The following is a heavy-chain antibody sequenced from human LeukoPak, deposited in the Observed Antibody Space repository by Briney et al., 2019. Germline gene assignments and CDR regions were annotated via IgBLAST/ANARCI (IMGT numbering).Heavy chain of an antibody. CDR3: ARDNYDGFDY. J-gene: IGHJ4*02. CDR1: GLIYSNYW. V-gene: IGHV3-74*01. Sequence: GGSLRLFCAASGLIYSNYWVHGARDAPGKGLVWVSRINRDGSSTSYADSVKGRFTISRDNAKNTLYLQMNSLRAEDTAVYYCARDNYDGFDYWGQGTLVTVSS. D-gene: IGHD3-22*01. CDR2: INRDGSST.